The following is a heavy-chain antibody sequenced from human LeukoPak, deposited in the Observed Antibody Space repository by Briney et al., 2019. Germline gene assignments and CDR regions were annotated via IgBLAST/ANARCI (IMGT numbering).Heavy chain of an antibody. V-gene: IGHV3-30*18. J-gene: IGHJ3*02. CDR3: AKDTVGAFDI. Sequence: GGSLTLSCAASGFTISSYCMHWVRQQPAKGLEEGAVISYDGSNKYYAHSVKGRFTISRDNSKNKLYLQLNSLRAGDRAVYYCAKDTVGAFDIWGHGAMVTASS. CDR2: ISYDGSNK. CDR1: GFTISSYC. D-gene: IGHD4-23*01.